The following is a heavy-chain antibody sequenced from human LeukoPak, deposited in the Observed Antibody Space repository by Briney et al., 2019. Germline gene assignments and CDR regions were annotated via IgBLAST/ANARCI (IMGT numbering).Heavy chain of an antibody. CDR3: ASLPETYSSGLYTVDY. V-gene: IGHV1-69*13. CDR2: IIPLFGTP. J-gene: IGHJ4*02. Sequence: GASVKVSCKASGGTLSSYVINWVRQAPGQGLEWIGGIIPLFGTPNYAQRFQGRLTITADESTNTVYMELSSLRFDDTAVYYCASLPETYSSGLYTVDYWGQGTLLTVSS. CDR1: GGTLSSYV. D-gene: IGHD6-19*01.